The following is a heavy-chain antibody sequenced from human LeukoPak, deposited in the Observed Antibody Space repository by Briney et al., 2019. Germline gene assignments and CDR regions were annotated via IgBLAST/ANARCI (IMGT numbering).Heavy chain of an antibody. D-gene: IGHD6-19*01. J-gene: IGHJ2*01. CDR3: ARASIAVAGNWYFDL. V-gene: IGHV4-59*01. CDR1: GGSISSYY. CDR2: IYYSGST. Sequence: PSETLSLTCTVSGGSISSYYWSWIRQPPGKGLEWIGYIYYSGSTNYNPSLKSRVTISVDTSKNQFSLKLSSVTAADTAVYYCARASIAVAGNWYFDLWGRGTLVTVSS.